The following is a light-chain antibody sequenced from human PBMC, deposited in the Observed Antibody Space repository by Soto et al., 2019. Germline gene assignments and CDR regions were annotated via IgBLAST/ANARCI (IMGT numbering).Light chain of an antibody. Sequence: EIVLTQSPGTLSLSPGERATLSCRASQSVSSSYLAWYQQKPGQAPRLLIYGASSRATGIPDRFSGSGSGTDVTLTISRLEPEDFAVYYCQQYRSSPPIYTFGQGTKLEIK. CDR2: GAS. V-gene: IGKV3-20*01. CDR3: QQYRSSPPIYT. CDR1: QSVSSSY. J-gene: IGKJ2*01.